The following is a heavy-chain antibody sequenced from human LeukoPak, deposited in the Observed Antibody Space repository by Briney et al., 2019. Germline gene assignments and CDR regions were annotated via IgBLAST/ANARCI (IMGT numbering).Heavy chain of an antibody. Sequence: PGGSLRLSCAASGFTFSSYWMSWVRQAPGKGLEWVANIKKDGSGKYYVDSVKGRFTISRDNAKNSLFLQMNSLRPEDTAVYYCASLADCGGDCYHYFDYWGQGTLVTVSS. CDR2: IKKDGSGK. J-gene: IGHJ4*02. D-gene: IGHD2-21*02. V-gene: IGHV3-7*01. CDR3: ASLADCGGDCYHYFDY. CDR1: GFTFSSYW.